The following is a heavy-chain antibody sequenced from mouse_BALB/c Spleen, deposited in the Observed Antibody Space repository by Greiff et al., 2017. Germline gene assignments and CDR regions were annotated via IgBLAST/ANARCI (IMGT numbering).Heavy chain of an antibody. CDR2: ISSGGSYT. CDR1: GFTFSSYG. CDR3: ARPATMMGDYYAMDY. V-gene: IGHV5-6*01. D-gene: IGHD2-4*01. Sequence: EVKVVESGGDLVKPGGSLKLSCAASGFTFSSYGMSWVRQTPDKRLEWVATISSGGSYTYYPDSVKGRFTISRDNAKNTLYLQMSSLKSEDTAMYYCARPATMMGDYYAMDYWGQGTSVTVSS. J-gene: IGHJ4*01.